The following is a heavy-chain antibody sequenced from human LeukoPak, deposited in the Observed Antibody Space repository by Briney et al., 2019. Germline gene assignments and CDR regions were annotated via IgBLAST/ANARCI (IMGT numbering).Heavy chain of an antibody. V-gene: IGHV3-30*18. CDR3: AKDAGGEDYYDSSGYTGFDY. CDR2: ISYDGSNK. D-gene: IGHD3-22*01. CDR1: GFTLSSYG. Sequence: GGSLRLSCAASGFTLSSYGMHWVRQAPGKGLEWVAVISYDGSNKYYADSVKGRFTISRDNSKNTLYLQMNSLRAEDTAVYYCAKDAGGEDYYDSSGYTGFDYWGQGTLVTVSS. J-gene: IGHJ4*02.